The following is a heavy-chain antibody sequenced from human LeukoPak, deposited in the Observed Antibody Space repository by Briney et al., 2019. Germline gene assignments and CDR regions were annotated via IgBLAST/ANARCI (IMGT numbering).Heavy chain of an antibody. J-gene: IGHJ4*02. CDR2: ISWNSGSI. CDR1: GFTFDDYA. V-gene: IGHV3-9*01. Sequence: GGSLRLSCAASGFTFDDYAMHWVRQAPGKGLEWVSGISWNSGSIGYADSVKGRFTISRDNAKNSLYLQMNSLRAEDTALYYCAKAGDYGDYPTFDYWGQGTLVTVSS. CDR3: AKAGDYGDYPTFDY. D-gene: IGHD4-17*01.